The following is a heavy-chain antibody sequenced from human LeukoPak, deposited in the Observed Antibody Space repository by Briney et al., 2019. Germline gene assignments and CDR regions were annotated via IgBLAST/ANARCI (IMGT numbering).Heavy chain of an antibody. CDR2: LRNDETEI. CDR1: GFPFNAYN. Sequence: GGSLRLSCTAPGFPFNAYNIPWIRKSPGRGLEWVSFLRNDETEIHYADFAKGRFTISKDRSKNSVYLQMNSLRPDDTALYYCAKDGGRYRFDFWGQGTMVTVSS. V-gene: IGHV3-30*02. CDR3: AKDGGRYRFDF. D-gene: IGHD3-16*02. J-gene: IGHJ4*02.